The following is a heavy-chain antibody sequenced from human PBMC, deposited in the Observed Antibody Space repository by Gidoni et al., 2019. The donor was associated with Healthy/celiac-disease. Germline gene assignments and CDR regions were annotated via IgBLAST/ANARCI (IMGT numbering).Heavy chain of an antibody. CDR3: ARHGSGDYRVDY. V-gene: IGHV4-39*01. D-gene: IGHD4-17*01. CDR2: ST. J-gene: IGHJ4*02. Sequence: STYYNPSLKSRVTISVDTSKNQFSLKLSSVTAADTAVYYCARHGSGDYRVDYWGQGTLVTVSS.